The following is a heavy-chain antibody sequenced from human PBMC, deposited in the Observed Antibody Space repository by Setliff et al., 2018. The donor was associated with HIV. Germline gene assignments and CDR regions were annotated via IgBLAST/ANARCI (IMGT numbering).Heavy chain of an antibody. CDR3: ARDRYAGEIDY. V-gene: IGHV4-39*07. CDR2: IYYSGTT. CDR1: GGSISGTSYY. D-gene: IGHD3-10*01. Sequence: PSETLSLTCTVSGGSISGTSYYWGWIRQPPGKGLEWIGSIYYSGTTYHNPSLKSRVTISVDTSKNQFSLKLSSVTAADTAVYYCARDRYAGEIDYWGQGTLVTVSS. J-gene: IGHJ4*02.